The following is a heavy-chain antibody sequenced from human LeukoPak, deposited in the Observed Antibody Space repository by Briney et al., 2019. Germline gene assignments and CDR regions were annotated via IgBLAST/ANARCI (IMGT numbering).Heavy chain of an antibody. CDR3: ATQNLVHRAYYFDF. CDR1: GLTFCSYS. D-gene: IGHD6-6*01. Sequence: GGSLRLSCAASGLTFCSYSMNWVRQAPGQGLEWVSYISSSRSTIYYADSVKGRFTISRDNAKNSLYLQMNSLRDEDTAVYYCATQNLVHRAYYFDFWGQGTLVTVSS. V-gene: IGHV3-48*02. CDR2: ISSSRSTI. J-gene: IGHJ4*02.